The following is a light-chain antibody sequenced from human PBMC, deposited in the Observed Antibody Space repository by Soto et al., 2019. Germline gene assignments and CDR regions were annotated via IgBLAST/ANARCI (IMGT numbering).Light chain of an antibody. CDR2: GAS. CDR3: QQYNKWPQT. Sequence: EIVMTQSPVILSLFPGERATLSCRASRGVSTSLAWYQHQPGQTPRLLIFGASSRAAGVPARFSGSGSGTEFTLTISSLQSEDFGNYYCQQYNKWPQTFGPGTKVDIK. J-gene: IGKJ1*01. CDR1: RGVSTS. V-gene: IGKV3-15*01.